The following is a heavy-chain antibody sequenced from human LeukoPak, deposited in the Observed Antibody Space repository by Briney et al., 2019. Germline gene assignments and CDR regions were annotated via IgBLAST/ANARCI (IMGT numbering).Heavy chain of an antibody. D-gene: IGHD5-12*01. CDR1: GYTFTSYG. V-gene: IGHV1-18*01. Sequence: VASVKVSCKASGYTFTSYGISWVRQAPGQGLEWMGWISAYNGNTNYAQKLQGRVTMTRDTSTSTVYMELSSLRSEDTAVYYCARCSASRVATLTPLDYWGQGTLVTVSS. J-gene: IGHJ4*02. CDR2: ISAYNGNT. CDR3: ARCSASRVATLTPLDY.